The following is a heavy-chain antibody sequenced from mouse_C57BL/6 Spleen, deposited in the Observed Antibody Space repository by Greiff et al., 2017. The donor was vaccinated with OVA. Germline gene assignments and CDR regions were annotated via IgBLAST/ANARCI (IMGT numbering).Heavy chain of an antibody. CDR3: ARGGDSYYFDY. D-gene: IGHD2-13*01. CDR2: ISGGGGNT. V-gene: IGHV5-9*01. Sequence: EVNVVESGGGLVKPGGSLKLSCAASGFTFSSYTMSWVRQTPEKRLEWVATISGGGGNTYYPDSVMGRFTISRDNAKNTLYLQMSSLRSEDTALYYCARGGDSYYFDYWGQGTTLTVSS. J-gene: IGHJ2*01. CDR1: GFTFSSYT.